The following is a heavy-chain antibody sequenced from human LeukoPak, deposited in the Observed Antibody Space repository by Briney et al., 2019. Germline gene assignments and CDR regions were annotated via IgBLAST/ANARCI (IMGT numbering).Heavy chain of an antibody. Sequence: GGSLRLSCAASGFTFSSYAMSWVRQAPGKGLEWVSAISGSGGSTYYADSVKGRFTISRDNAKNSLYLQMNSLRAEDTAVYYCATTITIPFDYWGQGTLVTVSS. J-gene: IGHJ4*02. CDR3: ATTITIPFDY. D-gene: IGHD3-10*01. V-gene: IGHV3-23*01. CDR2: ISGSGGST. CDR1: GFTFSSYA.